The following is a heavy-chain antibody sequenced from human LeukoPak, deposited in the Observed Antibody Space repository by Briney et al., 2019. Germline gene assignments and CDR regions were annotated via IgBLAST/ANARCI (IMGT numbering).Heavy chain of an antibody. V-gene: IGHV3-21*01. CDR1: GFTFSSYS. CDR3: ARDGYGDYKASSITGY. Sequence: GGSLRLSCAASGFTFSSYSMNWVRQAPGKGLEWVSSISSSSYIYYADSVKGRFTISRDNAKNSLYLQMNSLRAEDTAVYYCARDGYGDYKASSITGYWGQGTLVTVSS. D-gene: IGHD4-17*01. J-gene: IGHJ4*02. CDR2: ISSSSYI.